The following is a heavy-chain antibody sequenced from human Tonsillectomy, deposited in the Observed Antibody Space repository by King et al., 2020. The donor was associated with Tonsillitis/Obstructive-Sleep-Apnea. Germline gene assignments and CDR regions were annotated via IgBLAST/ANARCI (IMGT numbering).Heavy chain of an antibody. Sequence: QLVQSGGGLVQPGGSLRLSCAASGFTFSSDWMHWIRQAPGKGLQWVANIKEDGSQKYYVDSVRGRFTISRDNAKNSLFLQMNSLRAEDTAVYYCARAWGIWGQGTLVTVSS. D-gene: IGHD3-16*01. J-gene: IGHJ4*02. CDR1: GFTFSSDW. V-gene: IGHV3-7*01. CDR3: ARAWGI. CDR2: IKEDGSQK.